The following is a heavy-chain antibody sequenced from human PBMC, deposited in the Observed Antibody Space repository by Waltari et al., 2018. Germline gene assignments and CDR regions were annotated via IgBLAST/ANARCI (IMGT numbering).Heavy chain of an antibody. CDR2: IYYSGST. V-gene: IGHV4-59*01. CDR3: ARESTRLWFGEGGFDY. J-gene: IGHJ4*02. CDR1: GASISSSY. Sequence: QVQLQESGPGLVKPSETLSLTCTVSGASISSSYWSWIRQPPGKGLEWIGYIYYSGSTNYNPSLKSRVTISVDTSKNQFSLKLSSVTAADTAVYYCARESTRLWFGEGGFDYWGQGTLVTVSS. D-gene: IGHD3-10*01.